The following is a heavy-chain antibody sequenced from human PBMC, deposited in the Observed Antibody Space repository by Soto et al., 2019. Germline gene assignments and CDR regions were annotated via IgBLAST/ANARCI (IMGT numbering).Heavy chain of an antibody. CDR1: GYTFTGYY. CDR2: INPNSGGT. V-gene: IGHV1-2*02. D-gene: IGHD6-13*01. CDR3: ARERYSSPALGYYYGMGV. Sequence: ASVKVSCKASGYTFTGYYMHWVRQAPGQGLEWMGWINPNSGGTNYAQKFQGRVTMTRDTSISTAYMELSRLRSDDTAVYYCARERYSSPALGYYYGMGVWGQGTTVTVSS. J-gene: IGHJ6*02.